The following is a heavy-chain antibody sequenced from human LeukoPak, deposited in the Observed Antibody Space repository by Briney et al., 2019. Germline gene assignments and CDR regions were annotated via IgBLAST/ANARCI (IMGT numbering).Heavy chain of an antibody. J-gene: IGHJ3*02. D-gene: IGHD6-13*01. Sequence: GASVKVSCKASGYTFTGYYMHWVRQAPGQGLEWMGWINPNSGGTNYAQKFQGRVTMTRDTSISTAYMELSRLRSDDTAVYYCAREIAAADTGGAFDIWGQGTMVTVSS. V-gene: IGHV1-2*02. CDR2: INPNSGGT. CDR3: AREIAAADTGGAFDI. CDR1: GYTFTGYY.